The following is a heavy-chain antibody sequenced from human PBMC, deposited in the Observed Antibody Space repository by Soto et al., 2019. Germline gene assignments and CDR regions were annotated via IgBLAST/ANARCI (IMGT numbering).Heavy chain of an antibody. V-gene: IGHV1-3*01. CDR3: ARLGSSSTSCYKCGMDV. J-gene: IGHJ6*02. CDR1: GYTFTSYA. Sequence: GASVKVSCKASGYTFTSYAMHWVRQAPGQRLEWMGWINAGNGNTKYSQKFQGRVTITRDTSASTAYMELSSLKASDTAMYYCARLGSSSTSCYKCGMDVWGQGTTVTVSS. CDR2: INAGNGNT. D-gene: IGHD2-2*02.